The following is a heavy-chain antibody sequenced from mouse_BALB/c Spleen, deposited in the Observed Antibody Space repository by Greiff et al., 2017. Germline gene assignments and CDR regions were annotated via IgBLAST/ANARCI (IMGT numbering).Heavy chain of an antibody. J-gene: IGHJ3*01. CDR3: ARGLGGNYPWFAY. CDR2: IWGDGST. D-gene: IGHD2-1*01. CDR1: GFSLTGYG. Sequence: VKLLESGPGLVAPSQSLSITCTVSGFSLTGYGVNWVRQPPGKGLEWLGMIWGDGSTDYNSALKSRLSISKDNSKSQVFLKMNSLQTDDTARYYCARGLGGNYPWFAYWGQGTLVTVSA. V-gene: IGHV2-6-7*01.